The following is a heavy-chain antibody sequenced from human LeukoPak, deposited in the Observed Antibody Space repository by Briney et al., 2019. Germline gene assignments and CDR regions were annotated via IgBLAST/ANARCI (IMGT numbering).Heavy chain of an antibody. Sequence: GGSLRLSCEGSGFPFASFVMSWVRQAPGKGLEWIAYINHDAEMIFYPDFVKGRFTISRDNAKKSLYLQMNALRYEDTAIYYCARDHDWAFDLWGQGTLVTVSS. J-gene: IGHJ4*02. D-gene: IGHD3-9*01. CDR3: ARDHDWAFDL. CDR1: GFPFASFV. CDR2: INHDAEMI. V-gene: IGHV3-48*02.